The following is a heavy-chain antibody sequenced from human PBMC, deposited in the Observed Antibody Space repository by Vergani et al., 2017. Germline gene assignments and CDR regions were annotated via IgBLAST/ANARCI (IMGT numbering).Heavy chain of an antibody. J-gene: IGHJ4*02. V-gene: IGHV4-39*01. CDR2: IYYSGLT. CDR1: ADSISSGSYY. D-gene: IGHD2-2*01. Sequence: QLQLQQSGPGLVKPSETLFLTCTVSADSISSGSYYWGWIRQPPGKSLEWIGSIYYSGLTYYNPSLKSRVAISVDTSKNQFSLKVTSVTAADTAVYYCVRHAGYCGPSSCSHFDSWGQGTLVTVSS. CDR3: VRHAGYCGPSSCSHFDS.